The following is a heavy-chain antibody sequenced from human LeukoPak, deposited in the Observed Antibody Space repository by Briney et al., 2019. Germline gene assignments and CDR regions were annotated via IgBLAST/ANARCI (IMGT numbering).Heavy chain of an antibody. CDR3: ARRFVGIAAAGTGDWFDP. D-gene: IGHD6-13*01. V-gene: IGHV3-23*01. CDR1: GFTFSSYA. J-gene: IGHJ5*02. CDR2: ISGSGGST. Sequence: GSLRLSCAASGFTFSSYAMSWVRQAPGKGLEWVSAISGSGGSTYYADSVKGRFTISRDNAKNSLYLQMNSLRAEDTAVYYCARRFVGIAAAGTGDWFDPWGQGTLVTVSS.